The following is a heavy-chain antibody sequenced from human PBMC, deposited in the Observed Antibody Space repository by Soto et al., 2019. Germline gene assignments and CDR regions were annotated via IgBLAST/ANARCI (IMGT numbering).Heavy chain of an antibody. J-gene: IGHJ5*02. D-gene: IGHD3-10*01. CDR2: IYYSGST. Sequence: LSLTCTVSGGSISSSSYYWGWIRQPPGKGLEWIGSIYYSGSTYYNPSLKSRVTISVDTSKNQFSLKLSSVTAADTAVYYCARAPFGELTWFDPWGQGTLVTVSS. V-gene: IGHV4-39*01. CDR1: GGSISSSSYY. CDR3: ARAPFGELTWFDP.